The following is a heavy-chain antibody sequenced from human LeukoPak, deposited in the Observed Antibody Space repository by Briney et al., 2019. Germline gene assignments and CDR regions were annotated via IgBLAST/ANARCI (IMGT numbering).Heavy chain of an antibody. CDR2: INPSGST. CDR1: GGSFSGYY. V-gene: IGHV4-34*01. Sequence: SETLSLTCAVYGGSFSGYYWSWIRQPPGKGLEWIGEINPSGSTNYNPSLKSRVTISVDTSKNQFSLKLSSVTAADTAVYYCARAYCSGGSCYYYYYYGMDVWGKGTTVTVSS. CDR3: ARAYCSGGSCYYYYYYGMDV. J-gene: IGHJ6*04. D-gene: IGHD2-15*01.